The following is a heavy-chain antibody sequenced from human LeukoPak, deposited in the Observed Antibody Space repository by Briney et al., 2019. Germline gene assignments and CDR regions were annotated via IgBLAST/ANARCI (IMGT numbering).Heavy chain of an antibody. CDR1: GFTFSSYA. CDR3: ERKGAAAHFDY. D-gene: IGHD2-15*01. V-gene: IGHV3-23*01. CDR2: ISGGGGGT. J-gene: IGHJ4*02. Sequence: GGSLRLSCAAYGFTFSSYAMTWVRQAPGKGLEWVSTISGGGGGTYFADSVKGRSTISRDNSKNTLYLQMNNLRAEDTAVYYCERKGAAAHFDYWGQGTLVTVSS.